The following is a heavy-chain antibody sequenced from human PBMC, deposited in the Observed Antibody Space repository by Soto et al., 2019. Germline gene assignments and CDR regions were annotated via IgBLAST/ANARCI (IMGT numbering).Heavy chain of an antibody. CDR2: IYYSGST. CDR1: GGSISSYY. V-gene: IGHV4-59*08. CDR3: ARGEITYYYGSGSYYFDY. J-gene: IGHJ4*02. Sequence: QVQLQESGPGLVKPSETLSLTCTVSGGSISSYYWSWIRQPPGKGLEWIGYIYYSGSTNYNPSLRRRVTISVDTSKTQFSLKLSSVTAADTAVYYCARGEITYYYGSGSYYFDYWGQGTLVTVSS. D-gene: IGHD3-10*01.